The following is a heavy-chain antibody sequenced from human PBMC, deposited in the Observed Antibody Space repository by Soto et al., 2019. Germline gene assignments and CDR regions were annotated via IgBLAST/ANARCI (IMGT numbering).Heavy chain of an antibody. CDR1: GGTFSSYA. D-gene: IGHD5-12*01. J-gene: IGHJ4*02. CDR3: ARERHSAYDFDY. CDR2: IIPIFGTA. Sequence: SVKVSCKASGGTFSSYAISWVRQAPGQGLEWMGVIIPIFGTANYAQKFQGRVTITADESTSTAYMELSSLRSEDTAVYYCARERHSAYDFDYWGQGTLVTVSS. V-gene: IGHV1-69*13.